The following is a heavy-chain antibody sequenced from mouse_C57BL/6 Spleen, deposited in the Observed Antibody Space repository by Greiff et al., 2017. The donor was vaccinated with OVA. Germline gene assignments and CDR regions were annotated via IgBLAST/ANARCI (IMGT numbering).Heavy chain of an antibody. V-gene: IGHV5-4*01. CDR3: AREWTGTGVYAMDY. CDR2: ISDGGSYT. D-gene: IGHD4-1*01. CDR1: GFTFSSYA. J-gene: IGHJ4*01. Sequence: EVQGVESGGGLVKPGGSLKLSCAASGFTFSSYAMSWVRQTPEKRLEWVATISDGGSYTYYPDNVKGRFTISRDNAKNNLYLQMSHLKSEDTAMYYCAREWTGTGVYAMDYWGQGTSVTVSS.